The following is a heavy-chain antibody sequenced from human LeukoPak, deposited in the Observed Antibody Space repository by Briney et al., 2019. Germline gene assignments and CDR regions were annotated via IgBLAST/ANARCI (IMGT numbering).Heavy chain of an antibody. J-gene: IGHJ4*02. CDR3: ATLTGDYGSGTYYLRDY. D-gene: IGHD3-10*01. Sequence: GGSLRLSCAASGFTFSSYAMSWVRQAPGKGLEWVSGISGSGGSTYYADSVKGRFTISRDNAKNSLYLQMNSLRAEDSAVYYCATLTGDYGSGTYYLRDYWGQGTLVTVSS. CDR1: GFTFSSYA. CDR2: ISGSGGST. V-gene: IGHV3-23*01.